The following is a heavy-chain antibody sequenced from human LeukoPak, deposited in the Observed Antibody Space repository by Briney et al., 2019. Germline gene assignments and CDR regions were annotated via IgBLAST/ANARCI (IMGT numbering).Heavy chain of an antibody. Sequence: PGGSLRLSCAASGFTFSTYEMNWVRQAPGKGLEWVAFIRYDGSNKYYADSVKGRFTISRDNSKNTLYLQMNSLRAEDTAVYYCAKDGGLHIVVVPAAFDYWGQGTLVTVSS. CDR1: GFTFSTYE. D-gene: IGHD2-2*01. CDR3: AKDGGLHIVVVPAAFDY. J-gene: IGHJ4*02. V-gene: IGHV3-30*02. CDR2: IRYDGSNK.